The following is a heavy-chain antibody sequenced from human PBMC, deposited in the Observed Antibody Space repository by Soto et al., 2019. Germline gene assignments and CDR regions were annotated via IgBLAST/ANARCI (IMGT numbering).Heavy chain of an antibody. V-gene: IGHV4-59*01. Sequence: PSETLSLTCTVSGGSISSYYWSWIRQPPGKGLEWIGYIYYSGSTNYNPSLKSRVTISVDTSKNQFSLKLSSVSAAYTAVYYCARGLISGYYLYDAFDIWGQGTMGTVS. CDR2: IYYSGST. CDR1: GGSISSYY. CDR3: ARGLISGYYLYDAFDI. J-gene: IGHJ3*02. D-gene: IGHD3-22*01.